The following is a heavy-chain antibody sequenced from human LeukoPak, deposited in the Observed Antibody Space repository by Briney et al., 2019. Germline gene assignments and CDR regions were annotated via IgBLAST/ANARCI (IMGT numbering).Heavy chain of an antibody. Sequence: GGSLRLSCAASGFTFSTYNMNWVCQAPGKGLEWVSAISGSGGSTYYADSVKGRFTISRDNFKNTLYLQMNSLRAEDTAEYYCAKVPRYDYVWGSYRYRFDYWGQGTLVTVSS. CDR2: ISGSGGST. J-gene: IGHJ4*02. CDR3: AKVPRYDYVWGSYRYRFDY. V-gene: IGHV3-23*01. D-gene: IGHD3-16*02. CDR1: GFTFSTYN.